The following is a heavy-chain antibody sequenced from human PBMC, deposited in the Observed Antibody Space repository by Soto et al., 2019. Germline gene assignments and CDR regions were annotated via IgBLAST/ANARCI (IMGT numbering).Heavy chain of an antibody. J-gene: IGHJ4*02. D-gene: IGHD3-22*01. V-gene: IGHV1-69*06. CDR3: ARTYRDSSGYCDY. CDR1: GGTFSSYA. Sequence: AVKVSCKASGGTFSSYAISWVRQAPGQGLEWMGGIIPIFGTANYAQKFQGRVTITADKSTSTAYMELSSLRSEDTAVYYCARTYRDSSGYCDYWGQGTLVTVSS. CDR2: IIPIFGTA.